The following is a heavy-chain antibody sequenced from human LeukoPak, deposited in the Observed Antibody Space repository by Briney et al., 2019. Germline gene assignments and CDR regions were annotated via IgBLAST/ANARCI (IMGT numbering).Heavy chain of an antibody. V-gene: IGHV3-23*01. J-gene: IGHJ4*02. CDR1: GFTFSSYA. Sequence: GSLRLSCAASGFTFSSYAMSWVRQAPGKGLEWVSAISGSGGSTYYADSVKGRFTISRDNSKNTLYLQMNSLRAEDTAVYYCAKSVVPIFGVVIQYYFDYWGQGTLVTVSS. CDR2: ISGSGGST. D-gene: IGHD3-3*01. CDR3: AKSVVPIFGVVIQYYFDY.